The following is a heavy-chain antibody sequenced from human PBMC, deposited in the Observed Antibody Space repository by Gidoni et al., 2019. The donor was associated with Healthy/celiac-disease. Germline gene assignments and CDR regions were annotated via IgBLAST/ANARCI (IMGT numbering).Heavy chain of an antibody. CDR1: GGSISSSSYY. D-gene: IGHD2-15*01. CDR3: ARSLGDIVVVVAALDY. Sequence: QLQLQESGPGLVKPSETLSLTCTVSGGSISSSSYYWGWIRQPPGKGLEWIGSIYYSGSTYYNPSLKSRVTISVDTSKNQFSLKLSSVTAADTAVYYCARSLGDIVVVVAALDYWGQGTLVTVSS. V-gene: IGHV4-39*01. J-gene: IGHJ4*02. CDR2: IYYSGST.